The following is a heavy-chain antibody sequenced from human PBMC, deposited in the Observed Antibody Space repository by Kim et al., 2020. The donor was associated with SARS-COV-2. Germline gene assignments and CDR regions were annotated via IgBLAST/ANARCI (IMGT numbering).Heavy chain of an antibody. CDR2: IFPSDSDT. CDR1: GYSFTSYW. D-gene: IGHD3-16*01. Sequence: GESLKISCEASGYSFTSYWIDWVRQRPGKGLEWMGFIFPSDSDTRYSPTFQGQVTISADKSINTAYLQWTSLKASDTAMYYCASRGGAGFDYWGQGTLITVSS. CDR3: ASRGGAGFDY. J-gene: IGHJ4*02. V-gene: IGHV5-51*01.